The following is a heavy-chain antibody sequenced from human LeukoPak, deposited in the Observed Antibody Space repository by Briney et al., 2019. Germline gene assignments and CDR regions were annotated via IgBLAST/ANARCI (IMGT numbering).Heavy chain of an antibody. Sequence: GRSLRLSCAASGFTFSSYFMHWVRQAPGKGLVWVSRVSNDGTYTEYADSVKVRFTISRDNAKDTLYLQVNSLRAEDTAVYYCAITVDCRATTDCYSYFHHWGQGTLVTVSS. V-gene: IGHV3-74*03. J-gene: IGHJ1*01. D-gene: IGHD2-21*02. CDR3: AITVDCRATTDCYSYFHH. CDR1: GFTFSSYF. CDR2: VSNDGTYT.